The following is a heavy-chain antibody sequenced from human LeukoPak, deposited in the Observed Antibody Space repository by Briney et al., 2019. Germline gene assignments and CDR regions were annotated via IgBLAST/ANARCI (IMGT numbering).Heavy chain of an antibody. CDR2: IYDSGST. D-gene: IGHD1-14*01. V-gene: IGHV4-59*01. Sequence: SETLSLTCTVSGGSISSYYWSWIRQPQGKGLEWIAYIYDSGSTNYNPYLKSRVIISVHTSKHQFSLKLSSVTAADTGVYYCARRGNWFDPWGQGTLVTVSS. CDR1: GGSISSYY. CDR3: ARRGNWFDP. J-gene: IGHJ5*02.